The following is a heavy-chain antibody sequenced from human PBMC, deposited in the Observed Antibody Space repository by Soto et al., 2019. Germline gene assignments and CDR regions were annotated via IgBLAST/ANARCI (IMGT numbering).Heavy chain of an antibody. D-gene: IGHD3-9*01. CDR2: IYYSGST. J-gene: IGHJ5*02. V-gene: IGHV4-31*02. CDR3: ARHEILTGYYNWFDP. Sequence: GKGLEWIGYIYYSGSTYYNPSLKSRVTISVNTSKNQFSLKLSSVTAADTAVYYCARHEILTGYYNWFDPWGQGTLVTVSS.